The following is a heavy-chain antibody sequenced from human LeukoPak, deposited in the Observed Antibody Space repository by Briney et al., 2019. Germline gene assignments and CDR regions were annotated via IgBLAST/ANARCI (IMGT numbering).Heavy chain of an antibody. CDR3: ARGSDYDDYFYMDF. J-gene: IGHJ6*03. CDR2: MNPKSGAT. Sequence: ASVKVSCKTSGYRFTGYCLHWVRQAPGQGLEWMGWMNPKSGATDYARKFQGGVTMTRDTSISTAYMELTRLRSDDTAVYFCARGSDYDDYFYMDFWGKGTTVTVSS. CDR1: GYRFTGYC. V-gene: IGHV1-2*02.